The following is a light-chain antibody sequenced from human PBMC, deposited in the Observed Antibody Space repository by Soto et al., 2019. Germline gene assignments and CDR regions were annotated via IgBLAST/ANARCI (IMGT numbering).Light chain of an antibody. V-gene: IGLV1-44*01. J-gene: IGLJ2*01. CDR3: DPWDDSLNAYVL. CDR1: TSNIGSNT. CDR2: SNN. Sequence: QSVLTQPPSASGTPGQRVTISCSGSTSNIGSNTVNWYQHFPGTAPKLLIYSNNERPSGVPDRFSGSKSGTSASLAISGLQSEDEADYYCDPWDDSLNAYVLFGGGTKLTVL.